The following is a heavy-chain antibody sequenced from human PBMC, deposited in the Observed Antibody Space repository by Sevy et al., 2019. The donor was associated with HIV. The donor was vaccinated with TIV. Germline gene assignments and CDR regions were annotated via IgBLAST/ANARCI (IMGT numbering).Heavy chain of an antibody. V-gene: IGHV4-39*01. CDR1: GGSISSSSYY. J-gene: IGHJ3*02. CDR2: IYYSGST. Sequence: SETLSLTCTVSGGSISSSSYYWGWIRQPPGKGLEWIGSIYYSGSTYYNPSQKSRVTLSVETSMNNFSLRLSSVTAADTAVYYCARQKRYYYDSSGSYAFDIWGQGTMVTVSS. D-gene: IGHD3-22*01. CDR3: ARQKRYYYDSSGSYAFDI.